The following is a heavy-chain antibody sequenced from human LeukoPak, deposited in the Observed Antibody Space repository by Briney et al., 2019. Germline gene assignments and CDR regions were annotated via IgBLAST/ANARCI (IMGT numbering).Heavy chain of an antibody. CDR3: ARNYYDSSGRSKFDY. CDR1: GGSISSCY. Sequence: PSETLSLTCTVSGGSISSCYWSWIRQPPGKGLEWIGYIYYSGSTNYNPSLKSRVTISVDTSKNQFSLKLSSVTAADTAVYYCARNYYDSSGRSKFDYWGQGTLVTVSS. V-gene: IGHV4-59*01. CDR2: IYYSGST. J-gene: IGHJ4*02. D-gene: IGHD3-22*01.